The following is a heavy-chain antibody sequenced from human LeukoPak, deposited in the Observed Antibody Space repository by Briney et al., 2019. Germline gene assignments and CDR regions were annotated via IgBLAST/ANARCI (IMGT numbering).Heavy chain of an antibody. D-gene: IGHD3-9*01. Sequence: ASVKVSCKASGYTFTSYGISWVRQAPGQGLEWMGWISAYNGNTNYAQKLQGRVTMTTDTSTSTAYMELRSLRSDDTAVYYCARDGNFDWFLHTIDYWGQGTLVTVSS. J-gene: IGHJ4*02. CDR2: ISAYNGNT. CDR3: ARDGNFDWFLHTIDY. CDR1: GYTFTSYG. V-gene: IGHV1-18*01.